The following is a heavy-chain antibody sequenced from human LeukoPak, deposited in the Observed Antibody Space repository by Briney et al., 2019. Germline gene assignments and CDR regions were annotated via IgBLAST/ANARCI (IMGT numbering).Heavy chain of an antibody. J-gene: IGHJ3*02. Sequence: ASVKVSCKASGYTFTSYDINWVRQAPGQGLEWMGWINPNSGGTNYAQKFQGRVTITRDMSTSTAYMELSSLRSEDTAVYYCAAEDPRKDAFDIWGQGTMVTVSS. CDR2: INPNSGGT. V-gene: IGHV1-2*02. CDR1: GYTFTSYD. D-gene: IGHD3-16*01. CDR3: AAEDPRKDAFDI.